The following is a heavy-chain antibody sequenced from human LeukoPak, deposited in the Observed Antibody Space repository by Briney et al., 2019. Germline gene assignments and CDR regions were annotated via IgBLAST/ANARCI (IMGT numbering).Heavy chain of an antibody. CDR2: INHSGST. V-gene: IGHV4-34*01. CDR1: GGSFSGYD. J-gene: IGHJ4*02. D-gene: IGHD3-22*01. Sequence: SETLSLTCTVSGGSFSGYDWSWIRHPPGPGQGRIGKINHSGSTNYNPSLKSRFTISVDTSKNQFSLKLSSVTAADTAVYYCARVLEYYYDGSGGGYDYWGQGTLVTVSS. CDR3: ARVLEYYYDGSGGGYDY.